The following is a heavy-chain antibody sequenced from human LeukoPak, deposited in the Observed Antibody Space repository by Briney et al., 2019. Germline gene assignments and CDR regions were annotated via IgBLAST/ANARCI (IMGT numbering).Heavy chain of an antibody. CDR3: ARGSSTILPYYYYMDV. D-gene: IGHD3-3*01. V-gene: IGHV1-69*13. Sequence: SVKVSCKTSGYTFTGNYMHWVRQAPGQGLEWMGGIIPVFGTANYAQKFQGRVTITADESTSTAYMELSSLRSEDTAVYYCARGSSTILPYYYYMDVWGKGTTVTVSS. CDR1: GYTFTGNY. CDR2: IIPVFGTA. J-gene: IGHJ6*03.